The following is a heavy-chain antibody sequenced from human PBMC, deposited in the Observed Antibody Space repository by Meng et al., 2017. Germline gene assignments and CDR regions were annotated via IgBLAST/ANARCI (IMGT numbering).Heavy chain of an antibody. CDR2: INHSGST. V-gene: IGHV4-34*01. CDR1: GGSFSGYY. D-gene: IGHD1-1*01. Sequence: QVQRKHGGAGLLKPSETLSLTCAVYGGSFSGYYWSWIRQPPGKGLEWIGEINHSGSTNYNPSLKSRVTISVDTSKNQFSLKLSSVTAADTAVYYCARGRSGTWPWYFDLWGRGTLVTVSS. CDR3: ARGRSGTWPWYFDL. J-gene: IGHJ2*01.